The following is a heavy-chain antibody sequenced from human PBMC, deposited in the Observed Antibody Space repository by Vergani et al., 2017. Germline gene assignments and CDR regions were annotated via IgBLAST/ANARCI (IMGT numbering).Heavy chain of an antibody. Sequence: EVQLVESGGGLVKPGGSLRLSCAASGFSFSSYSMNWVRQAPGKGLEWVASISGSSSYVFYRDSVEGRFTITRDNAKKSVYLQMNSLRAEDTAMYFCARDLTVGEGEYYYYYMDVWGKGTTVTVSS. J-gene: IGHJ6*03. CDR2: ISGSSSYV. CDR1: GFSFSSYS. V-gene: IGHV3-21*02. D-gene: IGHD4-23*01. CDR3: ARDLTVGEGEYYYYYMDV.